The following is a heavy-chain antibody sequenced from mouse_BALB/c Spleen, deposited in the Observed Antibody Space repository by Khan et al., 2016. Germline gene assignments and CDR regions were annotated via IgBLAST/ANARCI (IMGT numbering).Heavy chain of an antibody. D-gene: IGHD4-1*01. CDR3: AGWEASWFAY. J-gene: IGHJ3*01. Sequence: EVQLQESGPGLVKPSQSLSLTCTVTGYSITSDYAWNWIRQFPGNKLEWMGYISYSGSTSYNPSFKSRISITRDTSKNQFFLQLNSGTTEDTATYYCAGWEASWFAYWGQGTLVTVSA. CDR2: ISYSGST. CDR1: GYSITSDYA. V-gene: IGHV3-2*02.